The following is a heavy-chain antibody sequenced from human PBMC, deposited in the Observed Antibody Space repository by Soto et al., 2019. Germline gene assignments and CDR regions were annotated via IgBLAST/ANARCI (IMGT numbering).Heavy chain of an antibody. V-gene: IGHV4-34*01. CDR3: ARGPLCITGTCYYGMDV. CDR2: INHSGST. D-gene: IGHD1-7*01. CDR1: GGSFSGYY. J-gene: IGHJ6*02. Sequence: QVQLQQWGAGLLKPSETLSLTCAVYGGSFSGYYWSWIRQPPGKGLEWIGEINHSGSTNYNRSLKSRVTISVDTSKNQFSLKLSSVTAADTAVYYCARGPLCITGTCYYGMDVWGQGTTVTVSS.